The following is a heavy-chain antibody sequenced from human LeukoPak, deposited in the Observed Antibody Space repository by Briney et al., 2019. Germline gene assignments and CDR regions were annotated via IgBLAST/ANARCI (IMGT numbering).Heavy chain of an antibody. J-gene: IGHJ3*02. CDR2: IKCDGSEK. Sequence: GGSLRLSCAASGFTFSNSWMHWVCQAPEKGLEWVADIKCDGSEKCYVDSVKGRLTISRDNAKNSLYLQVNSLRAEDMTVYYCARGVGSSTSCYVRAFDIWGQGTMVTVSS. V-gene: IGHV3-52*01. CDR1: GFTFSNSW. CDR3: ARGVGSSTSCYVRAFDI. D-gene: IGHD2-2*01.